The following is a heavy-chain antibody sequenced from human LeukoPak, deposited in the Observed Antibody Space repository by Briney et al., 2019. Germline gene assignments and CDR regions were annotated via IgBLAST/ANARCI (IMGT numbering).Heavy chain of an antibody. CDR3: ARRSQAAAGRGTDY. V-gene: IGHV4-39*01. CDR2: MSNSGST. Sequence: SETLSLTCTVSGGSISSSSYYGGWIRQSPGKGLEWIGTMSNSGSTYYNPSLKSRVTISGDTAKNQFSLKLSSVTAADTAVYYCARRSQAAAGRGTDYWGQGTLVTVSS. CDR1: GGSISSSSYY. J-gene: IGHJ4*02. D-gene: IGHD6-13*01.